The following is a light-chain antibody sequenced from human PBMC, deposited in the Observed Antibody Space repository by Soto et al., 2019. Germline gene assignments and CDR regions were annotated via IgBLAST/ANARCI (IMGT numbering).Light chain of an antibody. CDR2: GAS. CDR1: KSVSSSY. V-gene: IGKV3-20*01. J-gene: IGKJ2*01. CDR3: QQYGSSPPSYN. Sequence: EIVLTQSPGNLSLSPGERATLSCRASKSVSSSYLAWYQQKPGQAPRLLIYGASSRATGIPDRFSGSGSGTDFTLTISRLEPEDFAVYYCQQYGSSPPSYNFGQGTQLEIK.